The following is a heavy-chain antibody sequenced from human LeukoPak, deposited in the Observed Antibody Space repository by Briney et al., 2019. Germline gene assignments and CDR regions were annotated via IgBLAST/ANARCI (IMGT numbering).Heavy chain of an antibody. V-gene: IGHV1-2*02. J-gene: IGHJ6*03. CDR1: GYTSTGYY. D-gene: IGHD6-19*01. Sequence: ASVKVSCKASGYTSTGYYMHWVRQAPGQGLEWMGWINPNSGGTNYAQKFQGRVTMTRDTSISTAYMELSRLRSDDTAVYYCAGVSSGWYLGYYYYMDVWGKGTTVTVSS. CDR2: INPNSGGT. CDR3: AGVSSGWYLGYYYYMDV.